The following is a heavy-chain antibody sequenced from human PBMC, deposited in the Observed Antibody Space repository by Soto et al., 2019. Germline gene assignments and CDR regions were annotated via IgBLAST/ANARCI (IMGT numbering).Heavy chain of an antibody. CDR1: GGTFSSYA. CDR2: IIPIFGTA. J-gene: IGHJ6*02. D-gene: IGHD2-8*01. CDR3: ARDCTNGVCAVSYYYGMDV. Sequence: SVKVSCKASGGTFSSYAISWVRQAPGQGLEWMGGIIPIFGTANYAQKFQGRVTITADESTSTAYMELSSLRSEDTAVYYCARDCTNGVCAVSYYYGMDVWGQGTTVTVYS. V-gene: IGHV1-69*13.